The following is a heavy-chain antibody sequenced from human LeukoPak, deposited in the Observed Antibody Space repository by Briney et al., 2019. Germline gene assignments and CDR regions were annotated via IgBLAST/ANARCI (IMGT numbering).Heavy chain of an antibody. Sequence: TGGSLRLSCAASGFTFSSYAMSWVRQAPGKGLEWVSGISGGGLNTYYADSVKGRFTISRDNSKNTLYLQMNSLRAEDTAVYYCAKAKTMTHDAFDIWGQGTMVTVSS. CDR2: ISGGGLNT. J-gene: IGHJ3*02. D-gene: IGHD3-22*01. CDR1: GFTFSSYA. V-gene: IGHV3-23*01. CDR3: AKAKTMTHDAFDI.